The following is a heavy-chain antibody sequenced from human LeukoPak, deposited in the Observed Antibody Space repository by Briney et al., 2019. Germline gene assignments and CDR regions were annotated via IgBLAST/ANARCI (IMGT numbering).Heavy chain of an antibody. J-gene: IGHJ6*03. Sequence: SVTVSCKASGGTFSSYAISWVRQAPGQGVGWMGGIIPIFGTANYAQKFQGRVTITAEKSTITAYMELSSLRSEYTAVYYCARDRYCTNGVCLPHGDYYYMDVWGKGTTVTVSS. CDR1: GGTFSSYA. CDR2: IIPIFGTA. CDR3: ARDRYCTNGVCLPHGDYYYMDV. V-gene: IGHV1-69*06. D-gene: IGHD2-8*01.